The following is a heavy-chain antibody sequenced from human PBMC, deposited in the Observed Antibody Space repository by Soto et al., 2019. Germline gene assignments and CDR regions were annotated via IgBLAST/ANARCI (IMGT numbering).Heavy chain of an antibody. J-gene: IGHJ3*02. CDR2: INPSGGST. Sequence: ASVTLSCAAWGATFTSDYMHWVRQAPGQGLEWMGIINPSGGSTSYAQKFQGRVTMTRDTSTSTVYMELSSLRSEDTAVYYCARDSITAMKGAFDIWGQGTMV. D-gene: IGHD3-10*01. V-gene: IGHV1-46*01. CDR1: GATFTSDY. CDR3: ARDSITAMKGAFDI.